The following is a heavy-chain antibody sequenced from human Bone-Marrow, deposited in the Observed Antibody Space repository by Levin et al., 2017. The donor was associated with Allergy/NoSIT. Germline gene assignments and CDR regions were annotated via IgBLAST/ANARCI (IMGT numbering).Heavy chain of an antibody. Sequence: SQTLSLTCTVSGGSISSSYWSWIRQPPGKGLEWIGYIYYSGSTNYNPSLKSRVTISVDTSKNQFSLKLSSVTAADTAVYYCARDMVRTNWYFDLWGRGTLVTVSS. CDR1: GGSISSSY. D-gene: IGHD4/OR15-4a*01. V-gene: IGHV4-59*01. J-gene: IGHJ2*01. CDR2: IYYSGST. CDR3: ARDMVRTNWYFDL.